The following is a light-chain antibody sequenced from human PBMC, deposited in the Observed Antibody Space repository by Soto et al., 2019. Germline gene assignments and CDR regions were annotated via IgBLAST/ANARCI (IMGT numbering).Light chain of an antibody. J-gene: IGLJ1*01. CDR3: SLYTSESTYV. CDR1: STDFVTYNR. CDR2: EST. V-gene: IGLV2-18*01. Sequence: QSALTPPPSVFGSPGQSVTISCTGTSTDFVTYNRVSWYQQLPGTAPKLLVDESTNRPSGVPDRFSGSKSGNTATLTISGLQAAYEADYYCSLYTSESTYVVGTGTKVTVL.